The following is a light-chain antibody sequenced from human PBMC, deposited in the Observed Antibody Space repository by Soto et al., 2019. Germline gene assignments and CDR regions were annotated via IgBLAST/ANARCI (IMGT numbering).Light chain of an antibody. CDR3: QQYNSYPWT. CDR1: QGISSY. Sequence: DIQLTQSPSFLSASLGDRVTITCLASQGISSYLAWYQQKPGKAPKLLIYDASSLESGVPSRFSGSGSGTEFTLTISSLQPDDFATYYCQQYNSYPWTFGQGTKVDIK. J-gene: IGKJ1*01. CDR2: DAS. V-gene: IGKV1-9*01.